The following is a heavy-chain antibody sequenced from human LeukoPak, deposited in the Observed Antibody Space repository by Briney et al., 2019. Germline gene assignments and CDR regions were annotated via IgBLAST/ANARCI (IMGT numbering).Heavy chain of an antibody. J-gene: IGHJ4*02. V-gene: IGHV3-30*01. CDR3: ARDNEHGSGSYYNEGYFDY. Sequence: GGSLRLSCAASGFTFSSYAMHWVRQAPGKGLEWVAVISYDGSNKYYADSVKGRFTISRDNSKNTLYLQMNSPRAEDTAVYYCARDNEHGSGSYYNEGYFDYWGQGTLVTVSS. CDR2: ISYDGSNK. CDR1: GFTFSSYA. D-gene: IGHD3-10*01.